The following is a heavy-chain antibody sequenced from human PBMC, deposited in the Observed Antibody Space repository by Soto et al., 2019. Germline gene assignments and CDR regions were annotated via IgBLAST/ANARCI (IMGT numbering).Heavy chain of an antibody. CDR2: ILADDSDR. CDR1: GFTFSRYG. V-gene: IGHV3-33*01. Sequence: QVHLVESGGGVVQPGRSLRLSCAASGFTFSRYGMHWVRQAPGKGLEWLAVILADDSDRDYADSVKGRFSISRDNSKNSLYLQMNSLRAEDTAVYYCARDDDFGDNWFAYWGQGTLVTVSS. CDR3: ARDDDFGDNWFAY. D-gene: IGHD4-17*01. J-gene: IGHJ4*02.